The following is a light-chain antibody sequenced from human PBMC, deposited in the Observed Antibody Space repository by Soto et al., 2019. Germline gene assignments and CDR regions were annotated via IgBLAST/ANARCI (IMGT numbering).Light chain of an antibody. CDR1: QSVGSN. J-gene: IGKJ4*01. CDR2: GAF. V-gene: IGKV3-15*01. Sequence: EVVMTQSPATLAVSPGERATLPCRASQSVGSNLAWYQQKPGQAPRLLIYGAFTRATGIPARFSGSGSGTEFTLTISSLQSEDLAVYYCQQYINWPLTFGGGTKVEIK. CDR3: QQYINWPLT.